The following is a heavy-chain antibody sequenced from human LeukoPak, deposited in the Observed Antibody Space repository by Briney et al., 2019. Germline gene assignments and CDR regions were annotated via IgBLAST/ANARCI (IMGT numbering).Heavy chain of an antibody. CDR2: ISYDGSSK. J-gene: IGHJ4*02. CDR1: GFTFSSYA. CDR3: ARDRSSYEYYFDY. V-gene: IGHV3-30-3*01. D-gene: IGHD5-12*01. Sequence: GGSLTLFCAASGFTFSSYAMHWVRQAPGKGLEWVAVISYDGSSKYYADSVKGRFTISRDNSKNTLYLQMNSLRAEDTAVYYCARDRSSYEYYFDYWGEGTVDTVSS.